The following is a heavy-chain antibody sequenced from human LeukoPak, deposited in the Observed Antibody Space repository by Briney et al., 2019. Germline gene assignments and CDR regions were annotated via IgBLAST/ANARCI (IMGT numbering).Heavy chain of an antibody. CDR1: GFTFSSYA. Sequence: GGSLRLSCAASGFTFSSYAMSWVRQAPGKGLEWVSAISGSGGSTYYADSVKGRFTISRDNSKNTLYLQMNSLRAEDTAVYYCAKDSGDPYDILTGYHYYYYYYMDVWGKGTTVTVSS. CDR2: ISGSGGST. D-gene: IGHD3-9*01. V-gene: IGHV3-23*01. J-gene: IGHJ6*03. CDR3: AKDSGDPYDILTGYHYYYYYYMDV.